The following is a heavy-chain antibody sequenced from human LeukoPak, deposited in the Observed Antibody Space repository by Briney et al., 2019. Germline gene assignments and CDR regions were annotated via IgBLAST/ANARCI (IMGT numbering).Heavy chain of an antibody. V-gene: IGHV4-4*07. Sequence: PSETLSLTCSVSGGSISSYNWNWIRQPAGKGLEWIGRMYTSGGTTYNSSLKSRVTMSVDTSRKQLSLKVTSVTAADTAVYYCATSRVGAGAIDYWGQGTLVTVSS. CDR1: GGSISSYN. D-gene: IGHD6-25*01. CDR3: ATSRVGAGAIDY. CDR2: MYTSGGT. J-gene: IGHJ4*02.